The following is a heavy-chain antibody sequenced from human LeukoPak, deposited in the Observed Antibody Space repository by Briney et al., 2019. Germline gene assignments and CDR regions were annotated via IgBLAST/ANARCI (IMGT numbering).Heavy chain of an antibody. D-gene: IGHD3-3*01. Sequence: SVKVSCKVSGYTLTELSMHWVRQAPGQGLEWMGGIIPIFGTANYAQKFQGRVTITADESTSTAYMELSSLRSEDTAVYYCAREVRGIFGVVGDAFDIWGQGTMVTVSS. CDR2: IIPIFGTA. J-gene: IGHJ3*02. V-gene: IGHV1-69*13. CDR3: AREVRGIFGVVGDAFDI. CDR1: GYTLTELS.